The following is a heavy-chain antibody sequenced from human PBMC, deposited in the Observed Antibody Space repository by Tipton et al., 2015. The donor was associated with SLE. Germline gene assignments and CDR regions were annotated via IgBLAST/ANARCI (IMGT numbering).Heavy chain of an antibody. CDR2: IRYDGSDK. CDR1: GFTFSSYG. J-gene: IGHJ4*02. V-gene: IGHV3-30*02. CDR3: AKGGSYYDY. Sequence: SLRLSCAASGFTFSSYGMHWVRQAPGKGLEWVAFIRYDGSDKFYADSVKGRFTISRDDSRNTLYLQMNNLRAEDTAVYYCAKGGSYYDYWGQGALVTVSS. D-gene: IGHD3-16*01.